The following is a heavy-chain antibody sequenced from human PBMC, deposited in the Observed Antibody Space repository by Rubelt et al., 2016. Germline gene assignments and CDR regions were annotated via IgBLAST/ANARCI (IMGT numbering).Heavy chain of an antibody. CDR3: ARSHSNYYGDFDY. CDR1: GFTFSSYS. Sequence: EVQLVESGGGLVKPGGSLRLSCAASGFTFSSYSMNWVRQAPGKGLVWVSRISTDGTSTSYAASVKGRFTTSRDNTENTLYLQMNILGAEDTGLYYCARSHSNYYGDFDYWGQGALVTVSS. CDR2: ISTDGTST. V-gene: IGHV3-74*02. J-gene: IGHJ4*02. D-gene: IGHD3-22*01.